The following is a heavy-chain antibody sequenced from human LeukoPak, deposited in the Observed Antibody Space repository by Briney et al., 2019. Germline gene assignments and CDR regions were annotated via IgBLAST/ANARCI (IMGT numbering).Heavy chain of an antibody. CDR3: ARDGGCSGGSCYAD. CDR2: FDPEDGET. Sequence: ASVKVSCKVSGYTLTELSMHWVRQAPGKGLEWMGGFDPEDGETIYAQKFQGRVTMTEDTSTDTAYMELSSLRAEDTAVYYCARDGGCSGGSCYADWGQGTLVTVSS. D-gene: IGHD2-15*01. J-gene: IGHJ4*02. V-gene: IGHV1-24*01. CDR1: GYTLTELS.